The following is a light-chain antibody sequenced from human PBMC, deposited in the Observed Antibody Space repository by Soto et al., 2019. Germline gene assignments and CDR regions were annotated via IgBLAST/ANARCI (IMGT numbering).Light chain of an antibody. CDR1: QSVLYSSNNNNY. V-gene: IGKV4-1*01. J-gene: IGKJ1*01. CDR2: WAS. Sequence: DIVMTQSPDSLAVSLGERATINCKSSQSVLYSSNNNNYLAWYQQKPGQPPKLLIYWASTRESGVPDRFSGSGCGTDFTLTISSLQAEDVAVYYCQQYYSTPQGTFGQGTKVEIK. CDR3: QQYYSTPQGT.